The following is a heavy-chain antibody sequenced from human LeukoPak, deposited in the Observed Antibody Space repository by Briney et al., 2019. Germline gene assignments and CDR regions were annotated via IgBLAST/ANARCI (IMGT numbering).Heavy chain of an antibody. D-gene: IGHD2-15*01. J-gene: IGHJ6*02. CDR1: GYTFTGYY. CDR2: INPNSGGS. V-gene: IGHV1-2*02. CDR3: ARMDCSGGSCYHYYYGMDV. Sequence: ASVKVSCKASGYTFTGYYIHWVRQAPGQGLEWMGWINPNSGGSYYAQKFQGRVTMTRDTSITTVYMELSRLRSGDAAVYYCARMDCSGGSCYHYYYGMDVWGQGTTVTASS.